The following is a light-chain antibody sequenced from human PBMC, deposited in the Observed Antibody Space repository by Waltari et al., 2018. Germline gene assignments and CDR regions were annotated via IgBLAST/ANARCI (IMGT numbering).Light chain of an antibody. Sequence: DFQMTQSPSSLSASVGDRVTITCQASQDISNYLNLYQQKPGKAPKLLIYDASNLETGVPSRFSGSGSGTDFTFTISSLQPEDIATYYCQQYDNLPLTFGPGTKVNIK. V-gene: IGKV1-33*01. CDR3: QQYDNLPLT. CDR1: QDISNY. J-gene: IGKJ3*01. CDR2: DAS.